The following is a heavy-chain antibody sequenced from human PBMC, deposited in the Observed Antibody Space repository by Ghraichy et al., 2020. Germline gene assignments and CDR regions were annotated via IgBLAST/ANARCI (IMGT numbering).Heavy chain of an antibody. D-gene: IGHD1-7*01. CDR2: IYYSGTT. Sequence: SETLSLTCTVSGASISGSHYYWGWIRQPPGKGLEWIGTIYYSGTTNYNPSLKSRVTMSVDTSKKQFSLNLNSVTAADTAVYFCARLGGNYLEGYYVDYWGQVILVTVAS. CDR1: GASISGSHYY. J-gene: IGHJ4*02. CDR3: ARLGGNYLEGYYVDY. V-gene: IGHV4-39*01.